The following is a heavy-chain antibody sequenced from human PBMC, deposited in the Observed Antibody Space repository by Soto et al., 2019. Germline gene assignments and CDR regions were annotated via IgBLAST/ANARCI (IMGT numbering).Heavy chain of an antibody. J-gene: IGHJ4*02. CDR3: AREGATVTDFDY. D-gene: IGHD4-17*01. Sequence: EVQLVESGGGLVQPGGSLRLSCAASGFTFSSYWMHWVRQAPGKGLVWVSRINSDGSTTSYADSVKGRFTISRDNAKNTLDLQMNSLRAEDTAVYYCAREGATVTDFDYWGQGTLVTVSS. V-gene: IGHV3-74*01. CDR2: INSDGSTT. CDR1: GFTFSSYW.